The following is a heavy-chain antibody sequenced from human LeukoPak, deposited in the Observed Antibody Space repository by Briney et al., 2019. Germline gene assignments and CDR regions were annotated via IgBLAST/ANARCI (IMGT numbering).Heavy chain of an antibody. CDR2: MYDYGST. CDR3: ARHYGLNYYDSSAYEF. CDR1: GGSFSGYY. V-gene: IGHV4-39*01. D-gene: IGHD3-22*01. Sequence: SETLSLTCAVSGGSFSGYYWSWIRQPPGKGLEWIGSMYDYGSTFYSPSLKSRVTISIDTSKNQFSLKLKSVTAADTAVYFCARHYGLNYYDSSAYEFWGQGTLVTVSS. J-gene: IGHJ4*02.